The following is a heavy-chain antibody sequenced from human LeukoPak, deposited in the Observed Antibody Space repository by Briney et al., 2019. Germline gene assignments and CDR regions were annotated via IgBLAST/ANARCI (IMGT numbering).Heavy chain of an antibody. CDR2: IYYSGST. Sequence: SETLSLTCTVSGGSISSYYWSWIRQPPGKGLEWIGYIYYSGSTNYNPSLKSRVTISVDKSKNQFSLKLSSVTAADTAVYYCARDRVSSYYDFWSGYPGDYYYYYMDVWGKGTTVTVSS. CDR1: GGSISSYY. J-gene: IGHJ6*03. CDR3: ARDRVSSYYDFWSGYPGDYYYYYMDV. D-gene: IGHD3-3*01. V-gene: IGHV4-59*12.